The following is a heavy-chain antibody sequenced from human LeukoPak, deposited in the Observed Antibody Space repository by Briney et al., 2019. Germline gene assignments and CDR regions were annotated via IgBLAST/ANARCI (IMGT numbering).Heavy chain of an antibody. CDR3: VSPMYYGGFDI. Sequence: PSETLSLTCAVNGGSISCGNWWSSVRQPPGKGLEWIGEIYHSGSTNYNPSLKSRVTISVDRSKNQFSLSLSSVTAADTAVYYLVSPMYYGGFDIWGQGTMVTASS. D-gene: IGHD2-21*01. V-gene: IGHV4-4*02. CDR2: IYHSGST. CDR1: GGSISCGNW. J-gene: IGHJ3*02.